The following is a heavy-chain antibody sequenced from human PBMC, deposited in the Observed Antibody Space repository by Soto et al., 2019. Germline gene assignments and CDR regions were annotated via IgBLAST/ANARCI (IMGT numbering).Heavy chain of an antibody. V-gene: IGHV2-26*01. J-gene: IGHJ6*03. CDR1: GFSLSNARMG. CDR3: ARIQGPYDIFTRFYYYYYMDV. CDR2: IFSNDEK. D-gene: IGHD3-9*01. Sequence: QVTLKESGPVLVKPTETLTLTCTVSGFSLSNARMGVSWIRQPPGKALEWLAHIFSNDEKSYSTSLKSRLTNSKDTSKSRVVLTMTNMDPVDTATYYCARIQGPYDIFTRFYYYYYMDVWGKGTTVTVSS.